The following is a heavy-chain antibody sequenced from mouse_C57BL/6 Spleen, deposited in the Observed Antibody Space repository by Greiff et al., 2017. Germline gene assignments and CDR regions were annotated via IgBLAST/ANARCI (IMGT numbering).Heavy chain of an antibody. CDR3: ARGGLLLHPYYAMDY. J-gene: IGHJ4*01. Sequence: QVHVKQSGPELVKPGASVKISFKASGYAFSSSWMNWVKQRPGKGLEWIGRIYPGDGDTNYNGKFKGKATLTADKSSSTAYMQLSSLTSEDSAVYFCARGGLLLHPYYAMDYWGQGTSVTVSS. CDR1: GYAFSSSW. CDR2: IYPGDGDT. V-gene: IGHV1-82*01. D-gene: IGHD1-1*01.